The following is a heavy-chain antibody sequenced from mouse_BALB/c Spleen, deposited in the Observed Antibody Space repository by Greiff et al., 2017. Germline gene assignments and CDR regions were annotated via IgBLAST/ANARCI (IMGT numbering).Heavy chain of an antibody. Sequence: QVQLQQSGAELVRPGVSVKISCKGSGYTFTDYAMHWVKQSHAKSLEWIGVISTYYGDASYNQKFKGKATMTVDKSSSTAYMELARLTSEDSAIYYCARAGDGYLDYWGQGTSVTVSS. V-gene: IGHV1S137*01. D-gene: IGHD2-3*01. J-gene: IGHJ4*01. CDR2: ISTYYGDA. CDR1: GYTFTDYA. CDR3: ARAGDGYLDY.